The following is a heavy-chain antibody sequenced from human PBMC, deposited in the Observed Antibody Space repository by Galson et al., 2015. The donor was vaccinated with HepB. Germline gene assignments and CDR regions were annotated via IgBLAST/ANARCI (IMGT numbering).Heavy chain of an antibody. D-gene: IGHD5/OR15-5a*01. V-gene: IGHV1-2*06. J-gene: IGHJ4*02. CDR1: GYTFIGYY. CDR3: VRDAQVSVDY. CDR2: IDPKTGGT. Sequence: SVKVSCKASGYTFIGYYLHWVRQAPGQGLEWMGRIDPKTGGTKYEQKFRGRVTITRDSSISTAYMELSSLTFDDTAFYYCVRDAQVSVDYWGQGTLVTVSS.